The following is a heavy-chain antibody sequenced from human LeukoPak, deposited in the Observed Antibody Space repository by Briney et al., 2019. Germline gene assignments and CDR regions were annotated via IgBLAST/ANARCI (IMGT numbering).Heavy chain of an antibody. V-gene: IGHV1-2*02. J-gene: IGHJ4*02. CDR3: ARDYYDSSGYPLAGGFDY. CDR1: GYTFTGYY. CDR2: INPNSGGT. Sequence: ASVNVSCKASGYTFTGYYMHWVRQAPGQGLEWMGWINPNSGGTNYAHKFQGRVTMTRDTSISTAYMELSRLRSDDTAVYYCARDYYDSSGYPLAGGFDYWGQGTLVTVSS. D-gene: IGHD3-22*01.